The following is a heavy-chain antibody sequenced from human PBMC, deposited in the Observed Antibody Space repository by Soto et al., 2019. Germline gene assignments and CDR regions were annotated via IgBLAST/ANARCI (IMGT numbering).Heavy chain of an antibody. CDR2: IKQDGSEK. D-gene: IGHD2-15*01. J-gene: IGHJ4*02. CDR3: ARIYCSGGSCYPDGLDY. V-gene: IGHV3-7*05. CDR1: GFTFSSYW. Sequence: PGGSLRLSCVASGFTFSSYWMSWVRQAPGKGLEWVANIKQDGSEKYYVDSVKGRFTISRDNAKNSLYLQMNSLRAEDTAVYYCARIYCSGGSCYPDGLDYWGQGTLVTVSS.